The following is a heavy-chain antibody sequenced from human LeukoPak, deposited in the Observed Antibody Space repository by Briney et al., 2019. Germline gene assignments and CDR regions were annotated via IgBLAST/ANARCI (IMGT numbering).Heavy chain of an antibody. CDR3: ADYCSGGSWSYAFDI. J-gene: IGHJ3*02. CDR1: GGSISSCDYH. CDR2: IYYSGST. D-gene: IGHD2-15*01. V-gene: IGHV4-30-4*01. Sequence: PAETLSLTCAVSGGSISSCDYHWSRHPQPPGQGLEWIVYIYYSGSTYYNPSLKCRVTISVDTSKNQFSLKLSYVTAADTAVYYCADYCSGGSWSYAFDIWGQGTIVTVSS.